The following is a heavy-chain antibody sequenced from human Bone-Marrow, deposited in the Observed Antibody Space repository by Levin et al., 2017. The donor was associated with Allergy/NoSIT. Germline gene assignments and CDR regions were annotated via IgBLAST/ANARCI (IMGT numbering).Heavy chain of an antibody. CDR1: GFTFSSYD. D-gene: IGHD6-6*01. CDR3: ARERSEYSTSSAVRYFDL. J-gene: IGHJ2*01. Sequence: SCAASGFTFSSYDMHWVRQAPGKGLEWVSVIDTAGDSNYPGSVKGRFTISRDDAKNSLYLQMNSLRAGDTAVYYCARERSEYSTSSAVRYFDLWGRGTLVTVSS. CDR2: IDTAGDS. V-gene: IGHV3-13*04.